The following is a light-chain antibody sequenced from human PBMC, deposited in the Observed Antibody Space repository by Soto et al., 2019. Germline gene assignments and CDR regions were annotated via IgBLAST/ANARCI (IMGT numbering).Light chain of an antibody. V-gene: IGKV1-9*01. CDR3: QQLDSYPLT. J-gene: IGKJ4*01. CDR2: AAS. Sequence: IQLTQSPSSLSASVGDRVTITCRASQGISSYLACYQQKPGKAPKLLIYAASTLQSGVPSRFSGSGSGTDFTLTISSLQPEDFATYYCQQLDSYPLTFGGGAKVEI. CDR1: QGISSY.